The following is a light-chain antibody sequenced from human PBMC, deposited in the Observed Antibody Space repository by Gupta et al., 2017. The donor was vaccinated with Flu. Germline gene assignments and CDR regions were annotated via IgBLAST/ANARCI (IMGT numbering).Light chain of an antibody. CDR1: QSISSY. CDR3: QQRDSTPWT. J-gene: IGKJ1*01. V-gene: IGKV1-39*01. Sequence: DIQMTQSPSSLSASVGDRVTITCRASQSISSYLNWYQQKPGKAPNLLIYAASSLQSGVPSRFSGSRSGTDFTLTISSLQPEDFATYYCQQRDSTPWTFGQGTKVEIK. CDR2: AAS.